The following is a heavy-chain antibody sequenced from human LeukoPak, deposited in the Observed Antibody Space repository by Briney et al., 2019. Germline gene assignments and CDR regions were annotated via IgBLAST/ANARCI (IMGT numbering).Heavy chain of an antibody. CDR1: GYTFTSYG. J-gene: IGHJ4*02. CDR2: INAGNGNT. V-gene: IGHV1-3*01. D-gene: IGHD5-18*01. Sequence: GASVKVSCKASGYTFTSYGISWVRQAPGQGLEWMGWINAGNGNTKYSQKFQGRVTITRDTSASTAYMELSSLRSEDTAVYYCARVARGYSYGYGYWGQGTLVTVSS. CDR3: ARVARGYSYGYGY.